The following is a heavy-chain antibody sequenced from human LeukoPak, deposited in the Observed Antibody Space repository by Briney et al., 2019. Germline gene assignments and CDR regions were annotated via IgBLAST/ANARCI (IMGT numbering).Heavy chain of an antibody. J-gene: IGHJ3*02. CDR3: ARGDMTAGGPYAFDI. Sequence: SETLSLTCTVSGVSISSYYWSWIRQPAGKGLEWIGRIFTSGSTNYNPSLRSRVTMSVDTSKNQFSLKLSSVTAADTAVYYCARGDMTAGGPYAFDIWGQGTMVTVSS. D-gene: IGHD6-13*01. CDR2: IFTSGST. V-gene: IGHV4-4*07. CDR1: GVSISSYY.